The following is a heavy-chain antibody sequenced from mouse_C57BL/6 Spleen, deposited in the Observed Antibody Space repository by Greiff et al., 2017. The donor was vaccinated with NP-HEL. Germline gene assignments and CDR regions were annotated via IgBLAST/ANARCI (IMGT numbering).Heavy chain of an antibody. CDR3: ARARGYYAMDY. J-gene: IGHJ4*01. Sequence: QVQLQQSGAELVRPGASVKLSCKASGYTFTDYYINWVKQRPGQGLEWIARIYPGSGNTYYNEKFKGKATLTAEKSSSTAYMQLSSLTSEDSAVYFCARARGYYAMDYWGQGTSVTVSS. CDR1: GYTFTDYY. CDR2: IYPGSGNT. D-gene: IGHD3-3*01. V-gene: IGHV1-76*01.